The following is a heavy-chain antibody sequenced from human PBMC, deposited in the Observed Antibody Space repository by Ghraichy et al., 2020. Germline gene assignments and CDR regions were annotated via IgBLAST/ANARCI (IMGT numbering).Heavy chain of an antibody. CDR1: GYTFTGYY. CDR3: ARDVWYSDFWSGYYLYFQH. V-gene: IGHV1-2*02. Sequence: ASVKVSCKASGYTFTGYYMHWVRQAPGQGLEWMGWINPNSGGTNYAQKFQGRVTMTRDTSISTAYMELSRLRSDDTAVYYCARDVWYSDFWSGYYLYFQHWGQGTLVTVSS. CDR2: INPNSGGT. J-gene: IGHJ1*01. D-gene: IGHD3-3*01.